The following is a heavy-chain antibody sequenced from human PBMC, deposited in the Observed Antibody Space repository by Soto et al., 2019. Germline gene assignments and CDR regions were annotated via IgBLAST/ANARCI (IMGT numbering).Heavy chain of an antibody. CDR1: GFTFSEHY. D-gene: IGHD6-13*01. CDR2: IKNKANGYTT. CDR3: TRGRLSSCRSSDY. V-gene: IGHV3-72*01. Sequence: EVQLVDSGGGLVQPEGALRLSCAASGFTFSEHYMDCVRQAPGKGLEWVGRIKNKANGYTTEYVAPVKVRFIIPRADSKDSVVLQINRLNTYYWAVDYDTRGRLSSCRSSDYWGQGILVTVSS. J-gene: IGHJ4*02.